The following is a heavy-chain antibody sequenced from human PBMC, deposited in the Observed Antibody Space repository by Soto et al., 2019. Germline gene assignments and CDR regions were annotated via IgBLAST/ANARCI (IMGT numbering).Heavy chain of an antibody. J-gene: IGHJ4*02. D-gene: IGHD6-13*01. CDR2: IWYDGSNK. CDR3: ASRGEAAAAGDAVDY. Sequence: GGSLRLSCAASGFTFSSYGMHWVRQAPGKGLEWVAVIWYDGSNKYYADSVKGRSTISRDNSKNTLYLQMNSLRAEDTAVYYCASRGEAAAAGDAVDYWGQGTLVTVSS. V-gene: IGHV3-33*01. CDR1: GFTFSSYG.